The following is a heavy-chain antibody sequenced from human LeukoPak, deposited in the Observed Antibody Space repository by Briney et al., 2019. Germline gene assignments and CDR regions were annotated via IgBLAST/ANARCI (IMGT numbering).Heavy chain of an antibody. CDR3: AKGYGGSYYAPFDY. Sequence: PGGSLRLSCGGSGFMFSTYAMSWVRQAPGQGLEWISGISGTGGSTYYADSVKGRFTISRDNSKNTLYLQMNSLRAEDTAVYYCAKGYGGSYYAPFDYWGQGTLVTVSS. V-gene: IGHV3-23*01. CDR2: ISGTGGST. CDR1: GFMFSTYA. J-gene: IGHJ4*02. D-gene: IGHD1-26*01.